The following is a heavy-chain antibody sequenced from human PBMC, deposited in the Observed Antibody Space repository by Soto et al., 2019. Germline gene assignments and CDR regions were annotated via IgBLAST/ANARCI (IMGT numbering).Heavy chain of an antibody. D-gene: IGHD3-22*01. J-gene: IGHJ4*02. CDR1: GGTFSSYA. V-gene: IGHV1-69*01. Sequence: QVQLVQSGAEVKKPGSSVKVSCKASGGTFSSYAISWVRQAPGQGLEWMGGIIPIFGTANYAQKFQGRVTITADESTSTAYRELSSLRSEDTAVYYCAGPKGMEDSSGYYYYYWGQGTLVTVSS. CDR3: AGPKGMEDSSGYYYYY. CDR2: IIPIFGTA.